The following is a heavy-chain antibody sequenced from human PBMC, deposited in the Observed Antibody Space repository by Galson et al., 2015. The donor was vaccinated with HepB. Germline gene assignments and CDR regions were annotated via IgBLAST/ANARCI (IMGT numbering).Heavy chain of an antibody. J-gene: IGHJ4*02. CDR3: ASTGYSSGWYFREHLNYFDY. CDR2: IDHSGST. V-gene: IGHV4-34*01. CDR1: GGSFSGYY. Sequence: SETLSLTCAVYGGSFSGYYWSWIRQPPGKGLEWIGEIDHSGSTNYNPSLKSRVTISVDTSKNQFSLKLSSVTAADTAVYYCASTGYSSGWYFREHLNYFDYWGQGTLVTVSS. D-gene: IGHD6-19*01.